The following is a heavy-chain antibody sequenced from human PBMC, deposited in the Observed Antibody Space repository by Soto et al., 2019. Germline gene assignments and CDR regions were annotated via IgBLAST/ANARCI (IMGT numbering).Heavy chain of an antibody. CDR3: ARLRARGVSYYYYGMDV. J-gene: IGHJ6*02. CDR2: IYYSGST. Sequence: QVQLQESGPGLVKPSQTLSLTCTVSGGSISSGGYYWSWIRQHPGKGLEWIGYIYYSGSTYYNPSLKSRVTISVDTSKNQFSLKLRSVTAADTAVYYCARLRARGVSYYYYGMDVWGQGTTVIVS. D-gene: IGHD3-10*01. V-gene: IGHV4-31*03. CDR1: GGSISSGGYY.